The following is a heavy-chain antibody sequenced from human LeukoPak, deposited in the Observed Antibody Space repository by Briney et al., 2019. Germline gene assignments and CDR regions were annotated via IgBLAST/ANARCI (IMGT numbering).Heavy chain of an antibody. J-gene: IGHJ4*02. V-gene: IGHV1-3*01. D-gene: IGHD3-10*01. CDR1: GYTFTSYA. Sequence: ASVKVSCKASGYTFTSYAMHWVRQAPGQRLEWMGWINAGNGNTKYSQKFQGRVTMTRDTSTSTVYMELSSLRSEDTAVYYCARGGVIPDEPFDYWGQGTLVTVSS. CDR3: ARGGVIPDEPFDY. CDR2: INAGNGNT.